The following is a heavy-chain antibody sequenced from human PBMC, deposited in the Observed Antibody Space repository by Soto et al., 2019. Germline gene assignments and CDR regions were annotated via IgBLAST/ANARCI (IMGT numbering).Heavy chain of an antibody. Sequence: QVQLQQWGAGLLKPSETLSLTCAVYGGSFSGHSWTWIRQSPGKGLEWIGDINHSGRVNYSPSLKSRVTISLDTSKNQFSLTLSAVTAADTAMHYCSTRAYDTNGYYRFDPWGQGTLVTVSS. CDR2: INHSGRV. CDR1: GGSFSGHS. V-gene: IGHV4-34*01. CDR3: STRAYDTNGYYRFDP. J-gene: IGHJ5*01. D-gene: IGHD3-22*01.